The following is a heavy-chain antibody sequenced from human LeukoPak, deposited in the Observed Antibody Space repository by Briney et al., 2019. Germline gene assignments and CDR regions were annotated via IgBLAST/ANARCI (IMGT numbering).Heavy chain of an antibody. V-gene: IGHV3-30*04. CDR2: ISYDGSNK. CDR1: GFTFSSYA. CDR3: ARDRSEVVVAATPPDYGMDV. D-gene: IGHD2-15*01. Sequence: PGRSLRLSCAASGFTFSSYAMHWVRQAPGKGLEWVAVISYDGSNKYYADSVKGRFTIYRDNSKNTLYLQMNSLRAEDTAVYYCARDRSEVVVAATPPDYGMDVWGQGTTVTVSS. J-gene: IGHJ6*02.